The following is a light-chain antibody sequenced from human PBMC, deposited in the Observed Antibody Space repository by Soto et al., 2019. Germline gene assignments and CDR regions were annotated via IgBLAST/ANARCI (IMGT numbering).Light chain of an antibody. CDR1: NIGSKN. V-gene: IGLV3-21*02. Sequence: SYELTQPPSVSVAPGQTATITCGGDNIGSKNVHWYQPKPGQAPVVVVYDDTDRPSGIPERFSGSNSGNTATLTISTVEAGDEADYFCQVWDSSSDLLLFGGGTKVTVL. CDR2: DDT. CDR3: QVWDSSSDLLL. J-gene: IGLJ2*01.